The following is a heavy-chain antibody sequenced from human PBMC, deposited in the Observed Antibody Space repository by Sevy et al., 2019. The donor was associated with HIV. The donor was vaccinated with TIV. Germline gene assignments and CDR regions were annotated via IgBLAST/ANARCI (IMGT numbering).Heavy chain of an antibody. V-gene: IGHV3-48*03. D-gene: IGHD3-3*01. CDR1: GFTFSSFE. CDR2: IRSSGSTI. CDR3: AKRGGHYDLGMDV. J-gene: IGHJ6*02. Sequence: GGSLRLSCAASGFTFSSFEMTWVRQAPGKGLEWVSYIRSSGSTIYYTISVKGRFTISRDNAKNSLYLQMNSLRAEDAAVYYCAKRGGHYDLGMDVWGQGTTVTVSS.